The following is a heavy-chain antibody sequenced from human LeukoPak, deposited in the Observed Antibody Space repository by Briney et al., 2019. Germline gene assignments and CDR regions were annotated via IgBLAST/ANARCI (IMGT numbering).Heavy chain of an antibody. Sequence: ASVTVSCKASGYTFTGYYMHWVRQAPGQGLEWMGWINPNSGGTNYAQKFQGRVTMTRDTSISTAYMELSRLRSDDTAVYYCARDPSDSSGWTLFDYWGQGTLVTVSS. D-gene: IGHD6-19*01. CDR3: ARDPSDSSGWTLFDY. CDR1: GYTFTGYY. V-gene: IGHV1-2*02. CDR2: INPNSGGT. J-gene: IGHJ4*02.